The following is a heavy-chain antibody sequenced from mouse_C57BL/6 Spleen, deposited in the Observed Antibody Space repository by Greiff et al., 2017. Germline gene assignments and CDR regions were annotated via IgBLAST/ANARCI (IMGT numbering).Heavy chain of an antibody. CDR3: ARQPPGFDY. Sequence: EVKLVESGGDLVKPGGSLKLSCAASGFTFSSYGMSWVRQTPDKRLEWVATISSGGSYTYYPDSVKVRFTISRDNAKNTLYLQMSSLKSEDTAMYYCARQPPGFDYWGQGTTLTVSS. J-gene: IGHJ2*01. CDR2: ISSGGSYT. V-gene: IGHV5-6*02. CDR1: GFTFSSYG.